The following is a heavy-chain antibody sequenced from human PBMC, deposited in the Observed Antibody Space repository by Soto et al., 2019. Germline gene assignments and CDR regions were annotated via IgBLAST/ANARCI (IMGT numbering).Heavy chain of an antibody. CDR3: ARQGSNGAYYYYGMDV. CDR2: IYPGDSDT. D-gene: IGHD3-16*01. CDR1: GYRFSSYW. Sequence: PGESLKISCKGSGYRFSSYWIAWVRQTPGKGLEWMGIIYPGDSDTRYSPSLGGQVTMSADKSSSTAYLQWSSLKASDTAMYYCARQGSNGAYYYYGMDVWGQGTTVTVSS. V-gene: IGHV5-51*01. J-gene: IGHJ6*02.